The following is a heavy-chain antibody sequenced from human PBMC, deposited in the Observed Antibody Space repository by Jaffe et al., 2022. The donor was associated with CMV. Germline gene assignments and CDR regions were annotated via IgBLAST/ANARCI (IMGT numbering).Heavy chain of an antibody. CDR3: TRKKGGANPCDY. Sequence: EVQLLESGGGLVQPGGSLRLSCAASGFTFSSYSMSWVRQAPGKGLEWVSVINIGGEITKYADSVKGRFTISRDNSKNTVYLQMNSLRVDDTAIYYCTRKKGGANPCDYWGQGTLLTVSS. J-gene: IGHJ4*02. CDR1: GFTFSSYS. V-gene: IGHV3-23*01. CDR2: INIGGEIT. D-gene: IGHD3-16*01.